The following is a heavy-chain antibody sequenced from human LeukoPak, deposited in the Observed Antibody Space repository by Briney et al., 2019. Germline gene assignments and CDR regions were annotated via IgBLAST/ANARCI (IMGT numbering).Heavy chain of an antibody. J-gene: IGHJ4*02. CDR1: GFTVSTNT. CDR2: IYSGGST. D-gene: IGHD3-10*01. V-gene: IGHV3-53*01. CDR3: ARGLTYGSGILENY. Sequence: GGSLRLSCVASGFTVSTNTMSWVRQAPGKGLEWVSVIYSGGSTYYADSVKGRFTISRDNSKNTLYLQMNSLRAEDTAVYYCARGLTYGSGILENYWGQGTLVTVSS.